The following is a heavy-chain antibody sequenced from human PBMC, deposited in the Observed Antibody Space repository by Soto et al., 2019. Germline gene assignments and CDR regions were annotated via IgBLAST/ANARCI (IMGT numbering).Heavy chain of an antibody. CDR3: ARDLQYSRLFYGMDV. CDR1: GGSISSGGYY. V-gene: IGHV4-31*03. J-gene: IGHJ6*02. CDR2: IYYSGST. Sequence: QVQLQESGPGLVKPSQTLSLTCTVSGGSISSGGYYCSWIRQHPGKGLEWIGYIYYSGSTYYNPSLKSRVTISVDTSKNQFSLKLSSVTAADTAVYYCARDLQYSRLFYGMDVWGQGTTVTVCS. D-gene: IGHD6-13*01.